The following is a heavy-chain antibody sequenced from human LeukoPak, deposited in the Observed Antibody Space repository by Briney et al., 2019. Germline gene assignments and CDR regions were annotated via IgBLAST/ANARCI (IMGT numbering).Heavy chain of an antibody. CDR3: ARRRDGYYYMDV. CDR1: GGSISSSSFY. D-gene: IGHD2-8*01. CDR2: IYYTGST. Sequence: PSETLSLTCTVSGGSISSSSFYWGWIRQPPGKGLEWIGSIYYTGSTYYNPSLKSRVTMSVDTSRDQFSLKLSSVTAADTAVYFCARRRDGYYYMDVWGEGTTVTVSS. J-gene: IGHJ6*03. V-gene: IGHV4-39*01.